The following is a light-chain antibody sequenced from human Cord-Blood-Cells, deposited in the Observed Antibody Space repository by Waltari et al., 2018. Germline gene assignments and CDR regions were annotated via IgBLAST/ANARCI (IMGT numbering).Light chain of an antibody. V-gene: IGKV1-39*01. J-gene: IGKJ4*01. CDR2: AAS. Sequence: DIQMTQSPSSLSASVGDRVTITCRASQSISSHLNWYQQKPVKAPKLLIYAASSLQSGVPSRFSGSGSGTDFTLTISSLQPEDFATYYCQQSYSTTFGGGTKVEIK. CDR1: QSISSH. CDR3: QQSYSTT.